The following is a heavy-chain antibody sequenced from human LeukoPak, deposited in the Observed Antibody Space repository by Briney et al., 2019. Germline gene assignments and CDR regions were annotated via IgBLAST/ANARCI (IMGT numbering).Heavy chain of an antibody. D-gene: IGHD3-16*01. CDR1: GFTFSSYD. Sequence: GGSLRLSCAASGFTFSSYDMTWVRQAPGKGLEWVSAITGTGHITYYADSVKGRFTISRDNSKNTLYLQMNSLRAEDTALYYCARDRLGAMLFFDSWGQGTLVTVSS. V-gene: IGHV3-23*01. CDR3: ARDRLGAMLFFDS. J-gene: IGHJ4*02. CDR2: ITGTGHIT.